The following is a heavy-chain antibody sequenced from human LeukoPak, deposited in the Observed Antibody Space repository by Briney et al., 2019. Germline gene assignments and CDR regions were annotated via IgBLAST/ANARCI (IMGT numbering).Heavy chain of an antibody. CDR1: CGSISSYY. CDR2: IYYSGST. CDR3: ASPGGGSREAFDI. V-gene: IGHV4-59*01. D-gene: IGHD3-16*01. Sequence: SETLSLTCTVSCGSISSYYWSWIRQPPGKGLVWIGYIYYSGSTNYNPSLKSRVTISVDTSKNQFSLKLSSVTAADTAVYYCASPGGGSREAFDIWGQGTMVTVSS. J-gene: IGHJ3*02.